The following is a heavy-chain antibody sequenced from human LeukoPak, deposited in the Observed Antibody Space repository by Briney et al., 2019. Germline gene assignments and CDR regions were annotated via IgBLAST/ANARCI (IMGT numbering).Heavy chain of an antibody. Sequence: PSETLSLTCTVSGGSISSYYWSWIRQPPGKGLEWIGYIYYSGSTNYNPSLKSRVTISVKTSKNQFSLKLRSVTAADTAVYYCARAEDYYDSSGYYPGGFDYWGQGTLVTVSS. CDR3: ARAEDYYDSSGYYPGGFDY. J-gene: IGHJ4*02. CDR2: IYYSGST. CDR1: GGSISSYY. D-gene: IGHD3-22*01. V-gene: IGHV4-59*01.